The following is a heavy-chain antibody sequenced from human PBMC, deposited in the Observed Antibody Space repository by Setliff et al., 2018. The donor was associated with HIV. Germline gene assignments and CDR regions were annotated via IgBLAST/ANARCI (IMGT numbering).Heavy chain of an antibody. CDR3: ARAPYHYDGRGNDFNWFDP. CDR2: MNPHSGNT. V-gene: IGHV1-8*02. Sequence: ASVKVSCKASGYTFDNYDINWVRQAAGQGLEWMGWMNPHSGNTGYAQKFQGRVTMTRNTSITTAYMELSRLTSDDTAVFYCARAPYHYDGRGNDFNWFDPWGQGTLVTVSS. D-gene: IGHD3-22*01. CDR1: GYTFDNYD. J-gene: IGHJ5*02.